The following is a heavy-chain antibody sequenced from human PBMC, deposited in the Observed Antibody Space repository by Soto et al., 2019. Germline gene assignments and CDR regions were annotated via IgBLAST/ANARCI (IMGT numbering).Heavy chain of an antibody. D-gene: IGHD3-3*01. CDR1: GGSFSGYY. V-gene: IGHV4-34*01. CDR2: INHSGST. CDR3: ARAAYYDFWSGYYTPSDYYYYGMDV. J-gene: IGHJ6*02. Sequence: SETLSLTCAVYGGSFSGYYWSWIRQPPGKGLEWIGEINHSGSTNYNPSLKSRVTISVDTSKNQFSLKLSSVTAADTAVYYCARAAYYDFWSGYYTPSDYYYYGMDVWGQGTTVTVYS.